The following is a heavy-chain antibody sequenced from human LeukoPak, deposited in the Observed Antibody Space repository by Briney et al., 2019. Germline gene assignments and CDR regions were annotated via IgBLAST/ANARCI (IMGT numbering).Heavy chain of an antibody. CDR1: GGSISSHY. J-gene: IGHJ6*03. CDR2: IYYSGST. CDR3: ARVKWDSSGYSVYYYYMDV. V-gene: IGHV4-59*11. Sequence: SETLSLTCTVSGGSISSHYWSWIRQPPGKGLEWIGYIYYSGSTNYNPSLKSRVTISVDTSKNQFSLKLSSVTAADTAVYYCARVKWDSSGYSVYYYYMDVWGKGNTVTVSS. D-gene: IGHD3-22*01.